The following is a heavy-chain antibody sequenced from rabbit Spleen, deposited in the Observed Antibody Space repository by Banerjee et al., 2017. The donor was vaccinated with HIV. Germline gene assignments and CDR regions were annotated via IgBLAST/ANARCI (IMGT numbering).Heavy chain of an antibody. CDR3: ARPDFTGGAVSIGYTRLDL. CDR2: IYTGDGST. J-gene: IGHJ3*01. CDR1: GIDFTKYY. D-gene: IGHD1-1*01. Sequence: QEQLTETGGGLVQPGGSLTLSCKASGIDFTKYYITWVRQAPGKGLEWIGCIYTGDGSTYYAGWVNGRVSISRSTSLNTVTLQMTSLTAADTATYFCARPDFTGGAVSIGYTRLDLWGQGTLVTVS. V-gene: IGHV1S47*01.